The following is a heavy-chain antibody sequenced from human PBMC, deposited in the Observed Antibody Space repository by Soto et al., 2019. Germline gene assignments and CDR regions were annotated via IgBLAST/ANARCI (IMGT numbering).Heavy chain of an antibody. J-gene: IGHJ6*02. D-gene: IGHD3-10*01. Sequence: GSGLTLVNPTQTLTLTCTFSGFSLSTSGMCVSWNRQPPGKALEWLALIDWDDDKYYSTSLKTRLTISKDTSKNQVVLTMTNMDPVDTATYYCARIPPHMVRGPHRFYGMDVWGQGTTVTVSS. V-gene: IGHV2-70*01. CDR2: IDWDDDK. CDR1: GFSLSTSGMC. CDR3: ARIPPHMVRGPHRFYGMDV.